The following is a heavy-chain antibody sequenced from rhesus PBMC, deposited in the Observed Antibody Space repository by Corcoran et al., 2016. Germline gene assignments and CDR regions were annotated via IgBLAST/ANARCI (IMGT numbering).Heavy chain of an antibody. D-gene: IGHD2-21*01. CDR3: TRGAYCTGSGCYGYWYFDL. J-gene: IGHJ2*01. Sequence: DVQLVESGGGLVKPGGSLRLSCVASGFTFSSYEMHWVRQAPGKGLEWVSVISESGGNIYYADSGKGRFTIYRDNAKNSLFLQMNSLRAEDTAVYYCTRGAYCTGSGCYGYWYFDLWGPGTPITISS. CDR1: GFTFSSYE. CDR2: ISESGGNI. V-gene: IGHV3-100*02.